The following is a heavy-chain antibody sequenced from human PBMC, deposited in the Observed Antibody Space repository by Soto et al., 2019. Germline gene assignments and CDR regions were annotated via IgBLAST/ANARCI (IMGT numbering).Heavy chain of an antibody. CDR3: ARDQGLDDFWSGPTLDY. CDR1: GGTFSRYT. J-gene: IGHJ4*02. Sequence: ASVKVSCKASGGTFSRYTISWVRQAPGQGLEWLGRIIAVLGIANYAQQFQGRVTITADKSTSTAYMELSSLRSEDTAVYYCARDQGLDDFWSGPTLDYRGQGTLLTVSS. CDR2: IIAVLGIA. V-gene: IGHV1-69*04. D-gene: IGHD3-3*01.